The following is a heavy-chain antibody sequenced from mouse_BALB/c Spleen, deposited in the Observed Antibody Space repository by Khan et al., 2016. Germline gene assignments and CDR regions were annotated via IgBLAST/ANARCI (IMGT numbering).Heavy chain of an antibody. CDR3: VRPVYGFDEGYYFDY. D-gene: IGHD2-2*01. CDR2: ISCYNGAT. J-gene: IGHJ2*01. Sequence: LVKTGASVKISCKASGYSFTGYYMHWVKQSHGKSLEWIGYISCYNGATRYNQKFTGKATFTIDTSSSTAYMQFNSLTSEDSAVYYCVRPVYGFDEGYYFDYWGQGTTLTVSS. CDR1: GYSFTGYY. V-gene: IGHV1S34*01.